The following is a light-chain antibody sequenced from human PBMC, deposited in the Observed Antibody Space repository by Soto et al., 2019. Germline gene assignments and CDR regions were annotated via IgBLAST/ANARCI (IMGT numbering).Light chain of an antibody. J-gene: IGLJ2*01. V-gene: IGLV2-23*01. CDR3: CSYAGSSTLV. Sequence: QSALTQPASVSGSTGKSITISCTGTSSDVGSYNLVSWYQQHPGKAPKLMIYEGSKRPSGVSNRFSGSKSGNTASLTISGLQAEDEADYYCCSYAGSSTLVFGGGTKVTVL. CDR2: EGS. CDR1: SSDVGSYNL.